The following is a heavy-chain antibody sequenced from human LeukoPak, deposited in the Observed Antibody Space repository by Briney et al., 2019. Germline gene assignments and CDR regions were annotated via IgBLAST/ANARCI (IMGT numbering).Heavy chain of an antibody. V-gene: IGHV4-39*01. D-gene: IGHD3-10*01. CDR3: ARHQSYGSGTYYAPFDN. CDR2: IYYSGST. Sequence: SSETLSLTCTVSGGSVSSSSYYWGWIRQPPMKGLEWIGSIYYSGSTEYNLSLKSRVTISVDTSRNQFSLKLSSVTAADTAVCYCARHQSYGSGTYYAPFDNWGQGILVTVSS. CDR1: GGSVSSSSYY. J-gene: IGHJ4*02.